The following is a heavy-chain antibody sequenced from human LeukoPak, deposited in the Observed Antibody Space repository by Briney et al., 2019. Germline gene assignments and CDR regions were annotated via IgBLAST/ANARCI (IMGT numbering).Heavy chain of an antibody. V-gene: IGHV1-2*02. CDR3: VRGQWELLSFFDY. CDR1: GYTFTGYY. J-gene: IGHJ4*02. Sequence: ASVKVSCKAYGYTFTGYYIHWVRQAPGQGREWMGWINPNSGGTNYAQKLQGRVTMTRDTSISTAYMELSRLRSDDTAVYYCVRGQWELLSFFDYWGQGTLVTVSS. CDR2: INPNSGGT. D-gene: IGHD1-26*01.